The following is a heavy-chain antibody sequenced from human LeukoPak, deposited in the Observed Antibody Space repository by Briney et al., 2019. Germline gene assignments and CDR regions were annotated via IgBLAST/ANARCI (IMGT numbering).Heavy chain of an antibody. V-gene: IGHV3-9*01. D-gene: IGHD2-2*01. CDR1: GFTFDDYA. CDR2: ISWNSGSI. J-gene: IGHJ6*03. Sequence: SLRLPCAASGFTFDDYAMHWVRQAPGKGLEWVSGISWNSGSIGYADSVKGRFTISRDNAKNSLYLQMNSLRAEDTALYYCAKVALPAAETEYYYYHMDVWGKGTKVTVSS. CDR3: AKVALPAAETEYYYYHMDV.